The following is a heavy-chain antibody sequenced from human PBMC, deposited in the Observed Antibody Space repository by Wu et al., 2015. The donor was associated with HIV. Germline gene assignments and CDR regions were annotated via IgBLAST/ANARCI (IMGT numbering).Heavy chain of an antibody. CDR1: GGSISSYY. CDR3: ARCPYGSGRPGSCYGMDV. D-gene: IGHD3-10*01. V-gene: IGHV4-59*08. Sequence: QVQLQESGPGLVKPSETLSLTCTVSGGSISSYYWSWIRQPPGKGLEWIGYIYYSGSTNYNPSLKSRVTISVDTSKNQFSLKLSSVTAADTAVYYCARCPYGSGRPGSCYGMDVWGQGTTVTVSS. J-gene: IGHJ6*02. CDR2: IYYSGST.